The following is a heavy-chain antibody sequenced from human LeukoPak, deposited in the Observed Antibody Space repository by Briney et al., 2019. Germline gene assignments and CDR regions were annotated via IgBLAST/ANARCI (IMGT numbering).Heavy chain of an antibody. CDR3: ARGRAIAAAGTLYYYYYMDV. D-gene: IGHD6-13*01. V-gene: IGHV1-2*02. CDR2: INPNSGGT. Sequence: ASVKVSCKASGYTFTGYYMHWVRQAPGQGLEWMGWINPNSGGTNYAQKFQGRVTMTRDTSISTAYMELSRLRPDDTAVYYCARGRAIAAAGTLYYYYYMDVWGKGTTVTISS. CDR1: GYTFTGYY. J-gene: IGHJ6*03.